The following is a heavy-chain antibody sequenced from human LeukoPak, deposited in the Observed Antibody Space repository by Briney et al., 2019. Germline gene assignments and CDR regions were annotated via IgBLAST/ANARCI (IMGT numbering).Heavy chain of an antibody. D-gene: IGHD3-3*01. CDR1: GFTFSRYS. V-gene: IGHV3-21*05. Sequence: PGRSLRLSCAAFGFTFSRYSFNWVRQAPGKGLEWVSYISPGSDYIYYADSVKGRFTISRDNARNSLYLQMESLRVEDTAVYYCARVLDDGYWGQGTLVTVSS. CDR2: ISPGSDYI. J-gene: IGHJ4*02. CDR3: ARVLDDGY.